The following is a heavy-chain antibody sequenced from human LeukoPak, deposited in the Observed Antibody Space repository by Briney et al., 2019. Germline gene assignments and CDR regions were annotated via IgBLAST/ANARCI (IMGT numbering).Heavy chain of an antibody. D-gene: IGHD2-15*01. Sequence: SETLSLTCTVSGGSISSGGYYWSWIRQHPGKGLEWIGYVYYSGSTYYNPSLKSRLTISVDTSKNQFSLKLSSVTAADTAVYYCASLNCSGDICYLEYWGQGTLVTVST. V-gene: IGHV4-31*03. J-gene: IGHJ4*02. CDR1: GGSISSGGYY. CDR3: ASLNCSGDICYLEY. CDR2: VYYSGST.